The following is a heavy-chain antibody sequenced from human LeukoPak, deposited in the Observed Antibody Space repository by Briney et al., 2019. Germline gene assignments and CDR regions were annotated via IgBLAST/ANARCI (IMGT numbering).Heavy chain of an antibody. CDR2: IYYSGST. J-gene: IGHJ4*02. D-gene: IGHD5-24*01. CDR3: ARVVEVATIENLIFDY. V-gene: IGHV4-59*11. CDR1: GGSISSHY. Sequence: PSETLSLTCTVSGGSISSHYWSWIRQPPGKGLEWIGYIYYSGSTNYNPSLKSRVTISVDTSKNQFSLKLSSVTAADTAVYYCARVVEVATIENLIFDYWGQGTLVTVSS.